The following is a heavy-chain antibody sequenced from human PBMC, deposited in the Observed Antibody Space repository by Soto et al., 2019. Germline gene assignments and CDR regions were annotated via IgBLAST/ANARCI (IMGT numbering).Heavy chain of an antibody. J-gene: IGHJ4*02. CDR3: ARRSSSWYFDS. CDR2: ISGSDGST. Sequence: GGSLRLSCAASGFTFSSYAMNWVRQAPGKGLEWVSVISGSDGSTYYADSVKGRFTISRDNSKNTLNLQMNSLRAEDTAVYYCARRSSSWYFDSWGQGTLVTVSS. V-gene: IGHV3-23*01. D-gene: IGHD6-13*01. CDR1: GFTFSSYA.